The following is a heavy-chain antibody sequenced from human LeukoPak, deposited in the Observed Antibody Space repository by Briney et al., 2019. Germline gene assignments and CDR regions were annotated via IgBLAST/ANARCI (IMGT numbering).Heavy chain of an antibody. V-gene: IGHV4-31*03. CDR1: GGSISSGGYY. CDR2: IYYSGST. J-gene: IGHJ5*02. Sequence: SQTLSLTCTVSGGSISSGGYYWSWIRQHPGKGLEWIGYIYYSGSTYYNPSLKSRVTISVDTSKNQFSLKLSSVTAADTAVYYCASLPSSSVWFDPWGQGTLVTVSS. CDR3: ASLPSSSVWFDP.